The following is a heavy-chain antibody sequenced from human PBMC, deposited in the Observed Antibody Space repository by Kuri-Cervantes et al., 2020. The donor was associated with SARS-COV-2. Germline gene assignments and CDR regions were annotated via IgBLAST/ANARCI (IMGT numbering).Heavy chain of an antibody. CDR2: INPNSGGT. J-gene: IGHJ3*02. D-gene: IGHD3-22*01. CDR1: GGTFSSYT. CDR3: ARGGFGTSFYYDSSGYYPVRAFDI. Sequence: ASVKVSCKASGGTFSSYTISWVRQAPGQGLEWMGWINPNSGGTNYAQKFQGWVTMTRDTSISTAYMELSRLRSDDTAVYYCARGGFGTSFYYDSSGYYPVRAFDIWGQGTMVTVSS. V-gene: IGHV1-2*04.